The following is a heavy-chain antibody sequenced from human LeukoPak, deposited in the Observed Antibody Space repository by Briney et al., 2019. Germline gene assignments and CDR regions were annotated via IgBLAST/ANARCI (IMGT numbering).Heavy chain of an antibody. Sequence: PGGSLRVSCAASGFTFSSYSMNWVRQAPGQGLEWVSSISSGSGGSTYYADSVKGRFTISRDDAKNTLYLQMNSLRAEDTAVHYCARGRKDWYVDLWGRGTLVTVSS. CDR3: ARGRKDWYVDL. CDR2: ISSGSGGST. CDR1: GFTFSSYS. V-gene: IGHV3-21*01. J-gene: IGHJ2*01. D-gene: IGHD1-14*01.